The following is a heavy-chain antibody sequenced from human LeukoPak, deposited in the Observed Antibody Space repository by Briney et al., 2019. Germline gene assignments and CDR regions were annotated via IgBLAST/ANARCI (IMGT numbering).Heavy chain of an antibody. CDR3: ARWFTSGRGFFDY. V-gene: IGHV3-30*03. D-gene: IGHD6-19*01. J-gene: IGHJ4*02. CDR2: ISYDGSNK. CDR1: GFTFSSYG. Sequence: GSLRFSCAASGFTFSSYGMPWVRQAPGKGLEWVAVISYDGSNKYYADSVKGRFTISRDNSKNTLYLQMNSLRAEDTAVYYCARWFTSGRGFFDYWGQGILVTVSS.